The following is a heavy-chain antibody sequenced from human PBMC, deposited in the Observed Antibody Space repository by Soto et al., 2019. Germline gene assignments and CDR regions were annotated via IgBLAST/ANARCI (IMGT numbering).Heavy chain of an antibody. V-gene: IGHV1-69*06. CDR2: IIPIFGTA. J-gene: IGHJ4*02. D-gene: IGHD3-3*01. CDR3: ARAARVLRFLEGYFDY. CDR1: GGTFSSSA. Sequence: QVQLVQSGAEVKKPGSSVKVSCKASGGTFSSSAISWVRQAPGQGLEWMGGIIPIFGTANYAQKFQGRVTITAGKSTSTAYMELSSLRSEDTAVYYCARAARVLRFLEGYFDYGGQGTLVTVSS.